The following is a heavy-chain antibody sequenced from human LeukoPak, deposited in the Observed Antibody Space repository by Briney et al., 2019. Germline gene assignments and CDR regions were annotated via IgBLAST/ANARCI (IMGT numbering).Heavy chain of an antibody. CDR3: ARADCSSTSCYELDY. CDR1: GFTFSSYG. J-gene: IGHJ4*02. D-gene: IGHD2-2*01. CDR2: ISSSDTTI. Sequence: GGALRLSCAASGFTFSSYGMHWVRQAPGKGLEWVSYISSSDTTIYYADSVKGRFTISRDNAQNSLYLQMNTLRADDTAVYYCARADCSSTSCYELDYWGQGTLVTVSS. V-gene: IGHV3-48*04.